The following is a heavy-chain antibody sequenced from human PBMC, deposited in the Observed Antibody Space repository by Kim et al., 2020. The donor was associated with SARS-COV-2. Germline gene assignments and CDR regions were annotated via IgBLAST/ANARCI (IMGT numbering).Heavy chain of an antibody. CDR3: ARGGWSLDY. V-gene: IGHV4-59*01. D-gene: IGHD1-26*01. Sequence: SDTLSLTCTVSGGSINSYYWSWIRQPPGKGLEWIGYIYYSGSTNYNPSLKSRVTISVDASKNQFSLRLSSVTTSDTAVYYCARGGWSLDYWGQGTLVTVSS. CDR2: IYYSGST. CDR1: GGSINSYY. J-gene: IGHJ4*02.